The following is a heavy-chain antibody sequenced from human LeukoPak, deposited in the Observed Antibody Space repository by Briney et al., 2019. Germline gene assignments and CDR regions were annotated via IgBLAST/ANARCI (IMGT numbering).Heavy chain of an antibody. CDR2: INPNSGGT. CDR3: ARDQRLWFGELFPTVYGMDV. Sequence: ASVKVSCKASGYTFTGYYMHWVQQAPGQGLEWMGWINPNSGGTNYARKFQGWVTMTRDTSISTAYMELSRLRSDDTAVYYCARDQRLWFGELFPTVYGMDVWGKGTTVTVSS. D-gene: IGHD3-10*01. V-gene: IGHV1-2*04. CDR1: GYTFTGYY. J-gene: IGHJ6*04.